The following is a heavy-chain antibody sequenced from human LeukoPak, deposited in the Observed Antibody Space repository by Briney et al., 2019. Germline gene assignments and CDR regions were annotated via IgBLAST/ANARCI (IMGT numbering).Heavy chain of an antibody. CDR3: AKRTPSSSGSYYFDY. CDR2: ISASGGTT. D-gene: IGHD3-22*01. V-gene: IGHV3-23*01. J-gene: IGHJ4*02. CDR1: GFTFSSYA. Sequence: GGSLRLSCEASGFTFSSYAMRWVRQAPGKGLEWVSAISASGGTTYYADSVKGRLTISRDNSQNTLYLQMNSLRAEDTAVYYCAKRTPSSSGSYYFDYWGQGTLVTVSS.